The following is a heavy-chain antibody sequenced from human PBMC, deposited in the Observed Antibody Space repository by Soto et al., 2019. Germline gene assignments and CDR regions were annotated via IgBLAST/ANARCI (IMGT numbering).Heavy chain of an antibody. Sequence: VQLSESGGGVVAPGGSLRLPRAASRFPFSSSAVIWVRQARGKGLEWVSTFRERGGTTHYADSVKGRFTISRDTSKNMLYLQMNSLRAEDTAIYYCAKDSHWAIISPTHDSWGQGTLVTVSS. V-gene: IGHV3-23*01. J-gene: IGHJ4*02. CDR1: RFPFSSSA. CDR2: FRERGGTT. D-gene: IGHD2-2*01. CDR3: AKDSHWAIISPTHDS.